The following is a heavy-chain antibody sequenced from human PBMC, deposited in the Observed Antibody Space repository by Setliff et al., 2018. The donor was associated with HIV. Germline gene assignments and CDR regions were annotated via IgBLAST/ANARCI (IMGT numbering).Heavy chain of an antibody. CDR1: GFTFSNYW. D-gene: IGHD1-26*01. Sequence: GGSLRLSCAASGFTFSNYWMSWVRQAPGKGLEWVANIKPDGSEKYYVDSVKGRFTISRDNAKNSLYLQMNSLRAEDTAVYYCARVGVRYFDYWGQGTLVTVSS. CDR3: ARVGVRYFDY. J-gene: IGHJ4*02. CDR2: IKPDGSEK. V-gene: IGHV3-7*03.